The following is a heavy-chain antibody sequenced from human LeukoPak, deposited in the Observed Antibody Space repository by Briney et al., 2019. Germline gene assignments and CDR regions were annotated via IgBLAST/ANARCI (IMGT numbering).Heavy chain of an antibody. CDR1: GGSISSYY. CDR2: IYYSGST. D-gene: IGHD4-23*01. V-gene: IGHV4-59*01. Sequence: PSETLSLTCTVSGGSISSYYWSWIRQPPGKGLEWIGSIYYSGSTNYNPSLKSRVTISVDTSKNQFSLKLSSVTAADTAVYYCARDGGPVVTPVYYYYGMDVWGQGTTVTVSS. CDR3: ARDGGPVVTPVYYYYGMDV. J-gene: IGHJ6*02.